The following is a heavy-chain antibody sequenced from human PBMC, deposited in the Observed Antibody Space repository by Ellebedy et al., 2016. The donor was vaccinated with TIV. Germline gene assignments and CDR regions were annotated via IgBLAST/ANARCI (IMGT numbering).Heavy chain of an antibody. D-gene: IGHD2-2*01. Sequence: GESLKISCAASGFTFSSYDMHWVRQAPGKGLEWLALISNDANNKYYADSVKGRFTISRDNSKNTLYLQMSSLRPEDTAVYFCAKVPVGFRSTPNCFYFDYWGQGTLLTVSS. V-gene: IGHV3-30*18. CDR3: AKVPVGFRSTPNCFYFDY. J-gene: IGHJ4*02. CDR1: GFTFSSYD. CDR2: ISNDANNK.